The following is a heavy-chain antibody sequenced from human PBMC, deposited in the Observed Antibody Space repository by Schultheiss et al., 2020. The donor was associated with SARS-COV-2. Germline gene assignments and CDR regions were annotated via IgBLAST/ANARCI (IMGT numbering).Heavy chain of an antibody. Sequence: SETLSLTCAAYGGSLSAYYCSWIRQSPGTGLEWIGEINHSVSTNYNPSLKSRVTISADTSKNQFSLKLSSVTAADTAVYYCARSDRGYSGAIYYGMDVWGQGTTVTVSS. J-gene: IGHJ6*02. CDR1: GGSLSAYY. CDR3: ARSDRGYSGAIYYGMDV. V-gene: IGHV4-34*01. CDR2: INHSVST. D-gene: IGHD5-12*01.